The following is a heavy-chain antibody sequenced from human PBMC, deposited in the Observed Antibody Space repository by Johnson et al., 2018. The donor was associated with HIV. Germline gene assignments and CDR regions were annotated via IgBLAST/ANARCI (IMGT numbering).Heavy chain of an antibody. CDR1: GFTFSSYA. V-gene: IGHV3-30-3*02. J-gene: IGHJ3*02. Sequence: QVQLVESGGGLVQPGGSLRLSCAASGFTFSSYAMHWVRQAPGKGLEWVALISYDGSNKYYADSVKGRFTVSRDNSKNTLYLQMNSLRAEDTAVYYCAKKGGRYITSKDAFDIWGQGTMVTVSS. CDR2: ISYDGSNK. D-gene: IGHD3-9*01. CDR3: AKKGGRYITSKDAFDI.